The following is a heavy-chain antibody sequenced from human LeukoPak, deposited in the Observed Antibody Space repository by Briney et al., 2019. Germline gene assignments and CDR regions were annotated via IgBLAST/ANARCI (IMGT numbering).Heavy chain of an antibody. J-gene: IGHJ4*02. CDR1: GFTFSTYS. D-gene: IGHD6-19*01. CDR2: ITSPVGHI. Sequence: GGSLRLSCAASGFTFSTYSMNWVRQAPRKGLEWVASITSPVGHIYYADSLKGRITISRDNAKSSLYLQMNSLRAEDTAVYYCATDGQSSGWYGFDYWGQGTLVTV. V-gene: IGHV3-21*01. CDR3: ATDGQSSGWYGFDY.